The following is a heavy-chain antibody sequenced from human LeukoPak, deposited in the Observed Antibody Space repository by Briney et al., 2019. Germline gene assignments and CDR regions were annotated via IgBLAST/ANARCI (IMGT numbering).Heavy chain of an antibody. D-gene: IGHD5-24*01. CDR2: IHYSGST. Sequence: RPSETLSLTCTVSGGSISSNNHYWGWIRQPPGKGLEWIASIHYSGSTYYNPSLKSRVTISVDTSKNQFSLQLSSVIAADTAVYYCARGSRRWLHQNWGQGTLVTVSS. CDR1: GGSISSNNHY. CDR3: ARGSRRWLHQN. J-gene: IGHJ4*02. V-gene: IGHV4-39*01.